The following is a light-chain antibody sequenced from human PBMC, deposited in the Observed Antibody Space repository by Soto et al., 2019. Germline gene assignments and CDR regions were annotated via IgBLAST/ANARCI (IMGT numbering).Light chain of an antibody. Sequence: DIPMTQSPSTLSAFVGERVTISCRASQSIGYWLAWYQQKPGEAPVLLIERASSLQSGVPSRFFGSGSGTEFTLTITRLQHDDFGTYYCQQYSRYWTFGPGTKVEI. CDR1: QSIGYW. V-gene: IGKV1-5*03. CDR2: RAS. J-gene: IGKJ1*01. CDR3: QQYSRYWT.